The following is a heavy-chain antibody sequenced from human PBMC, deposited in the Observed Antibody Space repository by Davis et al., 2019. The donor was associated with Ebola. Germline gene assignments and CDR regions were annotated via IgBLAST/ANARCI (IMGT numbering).Heavy chain of an antibody. CDR2: IFDSGSP. CDR3: ARVAYYYDSSGYNRGAFDI. CDR1: GGSISSYY. J-gene: IGHJ3*02. V-gene: IGHV4-59*01. Sequence: MPGGSLRLSCTVSGGSISSYYWSWIRQPPGKGLEFIGYIFDSGSPKYNPSLKSRVTISVDMSKNQFSLKLSSVTAADTAVYYCARVAYYYDSSGYNRGAFDIWGQGTMVTVSS. D-gene: IGHD3-22*01.